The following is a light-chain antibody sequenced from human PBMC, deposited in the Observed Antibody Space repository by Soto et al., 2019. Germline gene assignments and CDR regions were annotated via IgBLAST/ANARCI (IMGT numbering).Light chain of an antibody. CDR3: SSYAGSNKSV. V-gene: IGLV2-8*01. Sequence: QSALTQPPSASGSLGQSVTISCTRTSSDVGAYNYVSWYQQHPGKAPKLMIYEVSKRPSGVPDRFSGSKSGNTASLTVSGLQAEDEADYYCSSYAGSNKSVFGTGTKLTVL. J-gene: IGLJ1*01. CDR1: SSDVGAYNY. CDR2: EVS.